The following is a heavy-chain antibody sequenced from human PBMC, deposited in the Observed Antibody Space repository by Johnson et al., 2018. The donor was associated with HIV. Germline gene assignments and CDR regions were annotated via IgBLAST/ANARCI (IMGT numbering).Heavy chain of an antibody. Sequence: VQLVESGGGLVQPGGSLRLSCVPSGFTLSHYWMSWVRQSPGKGLEWVANINQDGSESYYVDSVKGRLTISRDNSKNTLYLQMNSLRVEDTAMYYCARAMAAAGVRTFDLWGQGPMVTVSS. D-gene: IGHD6-25*01. CDR3: ARAMAAAGVRTFDL. J-gene: IGHJ3*01. CDR1: GFTLSHYW. V-gene: IGHV3-7*04. CDR2: INQDGSES.